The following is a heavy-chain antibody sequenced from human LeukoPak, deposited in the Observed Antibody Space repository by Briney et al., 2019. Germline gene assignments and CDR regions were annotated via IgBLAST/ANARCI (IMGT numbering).Heavy chain of an antibody. CDR3: ARDDIVVGRAPLDY. Sequence: SETLSLTCTVSGGSISSSSYYWGWIRQPPGKGLEWIGSIYYSGSTYYNPSLKSRVTISVDTSKNQFSLKLSSVTAADTAVYYCARDDIVVGRAPLDYWGQGTLVTVSS. V-gene: IGHV4-39*07. CDR2: IYYSGST. J-gene: IGHJ4*02. D-gene: IGHD2-15*01. CDR1: GGSISSSSYY.